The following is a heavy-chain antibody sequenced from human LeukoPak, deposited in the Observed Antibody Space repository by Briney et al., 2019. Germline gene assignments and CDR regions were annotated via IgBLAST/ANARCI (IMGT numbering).Heavy chain of an antibody. J-gene: IGHJ4*02. CDR1: GFTFSSYN. CDR3: AKPRGLDYYDSSVILDY. D-gene: IGHD3-22*01. CDR2: TSYDGSKK. V-gene: IGHV3-30*18. Sequence: GGSLRLSCAAPGFTFSSYNMQWVRQAPGKGLEWVAGTSYDGSKKFYADSVKGRFTISRDNSQNTLFLQMNSLRPEDTAVYYCAKPRGLDYYDSSVILDYWGQGTLVTVSS.